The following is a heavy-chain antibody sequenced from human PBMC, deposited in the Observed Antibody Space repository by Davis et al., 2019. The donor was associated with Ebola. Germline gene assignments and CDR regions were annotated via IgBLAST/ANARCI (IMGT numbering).Heavy chain of an antibody. CDR3: ARGRGYCSSTSCYLFDY. CDR1: GFTFSSYS. Sequence: GGSLRLSCAASGFTFSSYSMNWVRQAPGKGLEWVSSISSSSSYIYYADSVKGRFTISRDNAKNSLYLQMNSLRAEDTAVYYCARGRGYCSSTSCYLFDYWGQGTLVTVSS. V-gene: IGHV3-21*04. J-gene: IGHJ4*02. CDR2: ISSSSSYI. D-gene: IGHD2-2*01.